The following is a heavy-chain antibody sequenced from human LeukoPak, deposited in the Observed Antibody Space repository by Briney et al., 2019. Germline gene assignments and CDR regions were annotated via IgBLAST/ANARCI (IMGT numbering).Heavy chain of an antibody. CDR2: MNPKSGNT. CDR1: GYSFTTYD. CDR3: AKATTTIAAVPHNP. D-gene: IGHD6-13*01. Sequence: ASVTVSCKASGYSFTTYDVNWVRQAPGQGLEWMGWMNPKSGNTGYAPKFQGRVTMTRNTSIDTAFMELKSLSFKDTAVYYCAKATTTIAAVPHNPWGQGTLVTVSS. V-gene: IGHV1-8*01. J-gene: IGHJ5*02.